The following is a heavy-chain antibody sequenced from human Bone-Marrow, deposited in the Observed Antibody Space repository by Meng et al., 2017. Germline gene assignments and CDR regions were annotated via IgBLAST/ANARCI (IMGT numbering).Heavy chain of an antibody. D-gene: IGHD2-15*01. CDR1: GGSISSGGYY. V-gene: IGHV4-31*03. Sequence: SETLSLTCTVSGGSISSGGYYWSWIRQHPGKGLEWIGYIYYSGSTYYNPSLKSRVTISVDTSKNQFSLKLSSVTAADTAVYYCARIVVVVAATRKGWFDPWGQGTLVTVSS. CDR2: IYYSGST. J-gene: IGHJ5*02. CDR3: ARIVVVVAATRKGWFDP.